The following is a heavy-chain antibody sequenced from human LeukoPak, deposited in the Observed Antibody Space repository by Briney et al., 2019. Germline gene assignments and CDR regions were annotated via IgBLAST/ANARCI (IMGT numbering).Heavy chain of an antibody. CDR1: GYSFSTYW. J-gene: IGHJ5*02. D-gene: IGHD6-19*01. CDR2: IYPGDSDT. CDR3: ASARLAVNWFDP. Sequence: RGESLKISCKGSGYSFSTYWIGWVRQMPGKGLECLGVIYPGDSDTRYSPSFQGQVTISADKSISTAYLQWSSLKASDTAMYYCASARLAVNWFDPWGQGTLVTVSS. V-gene: IGHV5-51*01.